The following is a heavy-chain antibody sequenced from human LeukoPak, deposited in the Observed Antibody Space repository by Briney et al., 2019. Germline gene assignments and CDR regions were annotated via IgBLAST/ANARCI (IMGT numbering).Heavy chain of an antibody. J-gene: IGHJ4*02. CDR1: GFTFSSYG. D-gene: IGHD4-11*01. CDR2: ISYDGSNK. CDR3: AKDLGLQGGYFDY. Sequence: GGSLRLSCAASGFTFSSYGIHWVRQAPGKGLEWVAVISYDGSNKYYADSVKGRFTISRDNSKNTLYLQMNSLRAEDTAVYYCAKDLGLQGGYFDYWGQGTLVTVSS. V-gene: IGHV3-30*18.